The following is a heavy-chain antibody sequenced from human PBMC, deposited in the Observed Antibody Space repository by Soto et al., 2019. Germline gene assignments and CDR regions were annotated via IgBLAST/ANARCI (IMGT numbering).Heavy chain of an antibody. CDR2: ISPYNGNT. CDR1: GYTFTSYG. Sequence: GASVKVSCKASGYTFTSYGISWVRQAPGQGLEWMGWISPYNGNTNYAQKLQGRVTMTIDTSTGTAFMELRSLTSDDTAVYYCAKNGQPPYYYYGLDVWGQGTTVTVSS. J-gene: IGHJ6*02. V-gene: IGHV1-18*01. CDR3: AKNGQPPYYYYGLDV. D-gene: IGHD2-8*01.